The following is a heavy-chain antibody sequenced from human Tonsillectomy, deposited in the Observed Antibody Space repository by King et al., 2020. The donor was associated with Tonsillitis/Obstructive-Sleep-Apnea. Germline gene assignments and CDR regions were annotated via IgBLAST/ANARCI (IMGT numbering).Heavy chain of an antibody. CDR2: IYYSGST. Sequence: QLQESGPGLVKPSETLSLTCTVSGGSISSYYWSWIRQPPGKGLEWIGYIYYSGSTNYNPSLKSRVTISVDTSKNQFSLRLSSVTAADTAVYYCARVGASGDYGLSEHLQHWGQGPLVTVSS. CDR3: ARVGASGDYGLSEHLQH. J-gene: IGHJ1*01. D-gene: IGHD4-17*01. CDR1: GGSISSYY. V-gene: IGHV4-59*01.